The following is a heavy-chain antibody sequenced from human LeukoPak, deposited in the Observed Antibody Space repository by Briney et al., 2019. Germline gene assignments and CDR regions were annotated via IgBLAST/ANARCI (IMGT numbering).Heavy chain of an antibody. CDR1: GGSFSGYY. V-gene: IGHV4-34*01. Sequence: SETLSLTCAVYGGSFSGYYWSWIRQPPGKGLEWIGEINHSGSTNYNPSLKSRVTISVDTSKNQFSLKLSSVTAADTAVYYCAGIAVAGYVTMGWFDPWGQGTLVTVSS. D-gene: IGHD6-19*01. CDR2: INHSGST. J-gene: IGHJ5*02. CDR3: AGIAVAGYVTMGWFDP.